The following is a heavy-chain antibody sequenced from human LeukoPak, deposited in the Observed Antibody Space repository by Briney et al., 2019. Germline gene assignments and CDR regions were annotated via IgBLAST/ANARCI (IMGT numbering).Heavy chain of an antibody. Sequence: SETLSLTCIVSGGSISSYYWSWIRQPAGKGLEWIGRIFASGSTDYNPSLNSRVTMSLDTSKNQFSLKLSSVTAADTAVYYRARVGRVAVAGTSYYYFYMDVWGTGTTVTVSS. J-gene: IGHJ6*03. CDR3: ARVGRVAVAGTSYYYFYMDV. V-gene: IGHV4-4*07. CDR2: IFASGST. D-gene: IGHD6-19*01. CDR1: GGSISSYY.